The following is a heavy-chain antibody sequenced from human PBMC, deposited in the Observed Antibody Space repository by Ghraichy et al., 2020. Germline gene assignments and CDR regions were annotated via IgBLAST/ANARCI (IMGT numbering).Heavy chain of an antibody. CDR2: INPNSGGT. Sequence: ASVKVSCKASGYTFTGYYMHWVRQAPGQGLEWMGWINPNSGGTNYAQKFQGRVTMTRDTSISTAYMELSRLRSDDTAVYYCARVGPGDYYDSSGTPYYFDYWGQGTLVTVSS. CDR3: ARVGPGDYYDSSGTPYYFDY. V-gene: IGHV1-2*02. J-gene: IGHJ4*02. D-gene: IGHD3-22*01. CDR1: GYTFTGYY.